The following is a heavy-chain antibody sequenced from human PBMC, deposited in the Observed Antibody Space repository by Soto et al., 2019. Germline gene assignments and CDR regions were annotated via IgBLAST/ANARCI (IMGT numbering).Heavy chain of an antibody. CDR2: IKHSGSS. CDR1: AGSFRHYC. V-gene: IGHV4-34*01. J-gene: IGHJ3*02. Sequence: PEKLSLTYAVYAGSFRHYCWHWIRQSPGKGLEWIGKIKHSGSSNYKPSLRSRVSISVDMSKNQVSLRLSSVTAADTAVYYCARGGSSDWQVALDIWGQGTMVT. CDR3: ARGGSSDWQVALDI. D-gene: IGHD6-25*01.